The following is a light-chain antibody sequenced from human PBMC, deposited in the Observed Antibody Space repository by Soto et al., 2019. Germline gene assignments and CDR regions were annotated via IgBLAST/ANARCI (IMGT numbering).Light chain of an antibody. J-gene: IGKJ2*01. CDR3: QQYNSPMYP. CDR2: KAS. CDR1: QSISSG. Sequence: DIQMTQSPSTLYASVGDRVTITCRASQSISSGLAWYQQKPGKAPKLLIYKASSLESGVTSRFSGSGSGTEFTLAISSLHPDDFATYYCQQYNSPMYPFGQGTTLHIK. V-gene: IGKV1-5*03.